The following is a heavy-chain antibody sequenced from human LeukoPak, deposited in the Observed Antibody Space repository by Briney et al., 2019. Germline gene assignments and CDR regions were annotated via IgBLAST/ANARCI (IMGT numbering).Heavy chain of an antibody. V-gene: IGHV3-23*01. CDR3: ARMGGNPVRYWYFDL. Sequence: PGRSLRLSCAASGFTLTTYAMTWVRQAPGKGLEWVSGIAGSGSSTYYADSVKGRFTISRDNSKNTLYLQMNSLRAEDTAVYYCARMGGNPVRYWYFDLWGRGTLVTVSS. CDR2: IAGSGSST. J-gene: IGHJ2*01. CDR1: GFTLTTYA. D-gene: IGHD4-23*01.